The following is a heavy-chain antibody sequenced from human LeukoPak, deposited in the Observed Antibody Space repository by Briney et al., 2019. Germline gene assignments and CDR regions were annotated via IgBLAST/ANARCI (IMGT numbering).Heavy chain of an antibody. V-gene: IGHV3-7*05. CDR1: GFTFSEYW. CDR2: IKEDGSEK. D-gene: IGHD4-17*01. J-gene: IGHJ4*02. Sequence: PGGSLRLYCAASGFTFSEYWMTWVRQAPGKGLEWVASIKEDGSEKYYVDSVKGRCTISRDNAKNSLYLQMNSLRVEDTAMYYCARFPTGFDYWGQGTLVTVSS. CDR3: ARFPTGFDY.